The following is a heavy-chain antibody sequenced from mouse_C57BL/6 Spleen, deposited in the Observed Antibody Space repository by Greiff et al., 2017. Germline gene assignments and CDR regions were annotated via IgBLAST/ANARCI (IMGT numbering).Heavy chain of an antibody. CDR3: ARAGGYDGGLWYFDV. Sequence: QVQLQQPGAELVRPGTSVKLSCKASGYTFTSYWMHWVKQRPGQGLEWIGVIDPSDSYTNYNQKFKGKATLTVATSSSTAYMQLSSLTSEDSAVYYCARAGGYDGGLWYFDVWGTGTTVTVSS. V-gene: IGHV1-59*01. J-gene: IGHJ1*03. CDR2: IDPSDSYT. CDR1: GYTFTSYW. D-gene: IGHD2-2*01.